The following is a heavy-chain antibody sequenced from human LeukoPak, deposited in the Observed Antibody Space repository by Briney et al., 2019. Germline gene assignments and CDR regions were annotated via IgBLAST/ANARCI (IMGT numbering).Heavy chain of an antibody. V-gene: IGHV3-23*01. CDR2: ISGSGGGA. CDR1: GFTFRNYA. J-gene: IGHJ4*02. Sequence: GGSLRLSCTASGFTFRNYAMNWVRQAPGKGLEWVSSISGSGGGANYADSVKGRFTISRDNSKNTLYVQMNSLRAEDTAVYYCAKNLESFGDSATDYWGQGTPVTVSS. CDR3: AKNLESFGDSATDY. D-gene: IGHD4-17*01.